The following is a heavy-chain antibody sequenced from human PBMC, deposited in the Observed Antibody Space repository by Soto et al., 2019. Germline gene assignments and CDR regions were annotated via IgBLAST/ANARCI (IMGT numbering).Heavy chain of an antibody. D-gene: IGHD3-3*01. CDR1: GYSVSSSDYY. CDR2: MFYSGLT. Sequence: SESLSLTCSVSGYSVSSSDYYWAWIRQPPGKGLEWIGSMFYSGLTYYNPSLKSRVTLSVDTSKNQVSVSLNSVTAADTAVYYCAPLTVSLSGPYGIHVWGQGTTVTVSS. V-gene: IGHV4-39*01. J-gene: IGHJ6*02. CDR3: APLTVSLSGPYGIHV.